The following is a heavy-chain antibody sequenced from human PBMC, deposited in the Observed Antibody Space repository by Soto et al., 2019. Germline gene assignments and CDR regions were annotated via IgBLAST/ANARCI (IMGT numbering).Heavy chain of an antibody. V-gene: IGHV3-49*03. Sequence: GGSLRLSCTASGFTFGDYAMSWFRQAPGKGLEWVGFIRSKAYGGTTEYAASVKGRFTISRDDSKSIAYLQMNSLKTEETAVYYCTRTNPPNTIFGVVHLLDYWGQGTLVTVSS. CDR3: TRTNPPNTIFGVVHLLDY. J-gene: IGHJ4*02. D-gene: IGHD3-3*01. CDR2: IRSKAYGGTT. CDR1: GFTFGDYA.